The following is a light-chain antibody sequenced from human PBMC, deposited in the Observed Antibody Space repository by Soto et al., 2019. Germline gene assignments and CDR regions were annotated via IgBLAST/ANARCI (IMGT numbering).Light chain of an antibody. CDR1: QSVTSNY. CDR2: AAS. V-gene: IGKV3-20*01. J-gene: IGKJ2*01. CDR3: QQYGSSLMYT. Sequence: ELVLTQSPGTLSLSPGERASFSCRASQSVTSNYLAWYQQKPGQAPRLLIYAASTRATGIPDRFSGSGSGTDFTLTISGLEPEDFAVYFCQQYGSSLMYTFGQGTKLEIK.